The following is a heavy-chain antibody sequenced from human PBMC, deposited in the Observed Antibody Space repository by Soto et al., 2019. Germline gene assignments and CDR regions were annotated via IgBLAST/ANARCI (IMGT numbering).Heavy chain of an antibody. D-gene: IGHD4-17*01. J-gene: IGHJ4*02. CDR2: IWYDGSNK. V-gene: IGHV3-33*01. Sequence: GSLRLSCAAPGFTFSSYGMHWVRQAPGKGLEWVAVIWYDGSNKYYADSVKGRFTISRDNSKNTLYLQMNSLRAEDTAVYYCAVGDYGDAYFDYWGQGTLVTVSS. CDR3: AVGDYGDAYFDY. CDR1: GFTFSSYG.